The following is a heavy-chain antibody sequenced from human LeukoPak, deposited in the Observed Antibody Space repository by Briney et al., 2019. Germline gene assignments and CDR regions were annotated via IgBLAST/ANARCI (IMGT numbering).Heavy chain of an antibody. CDR3: ARGSREYYYYYGMDV. CDR1: GYSFTNYW. CDR2: IYPGDSDT. J-gene: IGHJ6*02. Sequence: GESLKISCMASGYSFTNYWIGWVRQMPGKGLEWMGIIYPGDSDTRYSPSFQGQVTISVDKSINTAHLQWSSLKASDTAIYYCARGSREYYYYYGMDVWGQGTTVTVSS. D-gene: IGHD2-15*01. V-gene: IGHV5-51*01.